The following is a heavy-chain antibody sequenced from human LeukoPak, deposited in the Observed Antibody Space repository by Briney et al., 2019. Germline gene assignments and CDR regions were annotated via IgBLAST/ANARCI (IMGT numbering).Heavy chain of an antibody. D-gene: IGHD2-2*01. CDR1: GYTFTGYY. J-gene: IGHJ4*02. CDR3: ASHLGYCSSTTCSFIFDY. CDR2: INPNSGGT. Sequence: ASAKVSCKASGYTFTGYYIHWVRQAPGQGLEWMAWINPNSGGTNYAQKFQGRVTMTRDASISTAYMELSRLRSDDTAIYYCASHLGYCSSTTCSFIFDYWGQGTLVTVSS. V-gene: IGHV1-2*02.